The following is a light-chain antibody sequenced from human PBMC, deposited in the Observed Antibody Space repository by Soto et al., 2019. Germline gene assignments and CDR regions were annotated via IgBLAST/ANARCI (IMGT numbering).Light chain of an antibody. Sequence: EIVMTQSPGTLSVSPGERATLSCRASQSVSSNLAWYQQKPGQAPRLLISDASTRATGIPARFSGSGSGTEFTLTISSLQSEDFAVYFCQQYNNWPQTFGQGTKVDIK. CDR3: QQYNNWPQT. CDR2: DAS. V-gene: IGKV3-15*01. J-gene: IGKJ1*01. CDR1: QSVSSN.